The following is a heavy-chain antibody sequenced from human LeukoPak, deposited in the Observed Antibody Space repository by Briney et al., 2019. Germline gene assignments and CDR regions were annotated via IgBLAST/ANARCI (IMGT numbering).Heavy chain of an antibody. V-gene: IGHV3-23*01. CDR2: ISGSGGST. Sequence: ETGGSLRLSCAASGFTFSSYAMSWVRQAPGKGLEWVSAISGSGGSTYYADSVKGRFTISRDNSKNTLYLQMNSLRAEDTAVYYCAKVKEPNYYGGAYYFDYWGQGTLVTVSS. J-gene: IGHJ4*02. CDR3: AKVKEPNYYGGAYYFDY. D-gene: IGHD1-26*01. CDR1: GFTFSSYA.